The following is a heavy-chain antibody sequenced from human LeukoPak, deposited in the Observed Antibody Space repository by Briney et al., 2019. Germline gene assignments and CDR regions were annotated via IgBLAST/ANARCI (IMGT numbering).Heavy chain of an antibody. Sequence: ASVKVSCKASGYTFTGYYMHWVRQAPGQGLEWMGWINPNSGGTNYAQKFQGRVTMTRGTSISTAYMELSRLRSDDTAVYYCARKYYDILTGYYNYWGQGTLVTVSS. CDR1: GYTFTGYY. D-gene: IGHD3-9*01. V-gene: IGHV1-2*02. CDR2: INPNSGGT. J-gene: IGHJ4*02. CDR3: ARKYYDILTGYYNY.